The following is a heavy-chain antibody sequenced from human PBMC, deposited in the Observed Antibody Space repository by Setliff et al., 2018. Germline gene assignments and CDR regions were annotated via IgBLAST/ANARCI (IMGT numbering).Heavy chain of an antibody. Sequence: PGESLKISCKGPGYNFINYWIGWVRQMPGKGLEWMGIIYPSDSDIRYSPSFQGQVTISADKSISTAYLQWSSLKASDTAIYYCSRPAYSSRWYEIKGFDYWGQGTLVTVSS. CDR3: SRPAYSSRWYEIKGFDY. V-gene: IGHV5-51*01. J-gene: IGHJ4*02. CDR2: IYPSDSDI. CDR1: GYNFINYW. D-gene: IGHD6-13*01.